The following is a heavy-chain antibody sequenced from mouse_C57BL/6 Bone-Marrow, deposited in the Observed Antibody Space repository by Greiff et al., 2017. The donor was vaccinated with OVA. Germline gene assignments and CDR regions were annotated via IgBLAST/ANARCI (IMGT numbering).Heavy chain of an antibody. CDR1: GFTFSDYY. Sequence: DVKLVESGGGLVQPGGSLKLSCAASGFTFSDYYMYWVRQTPEKRLEWVAYISNGGGSTYYPDTVKGRFTISRDNAKNTLYLQMSRLKSEDTAMYYCARRPDGYYYDYWGQGTSVTVSS. CDR2: ISNGGGST. CDR3: ARRPDGYYYDY. J-gene: IGHJ4*01. D-gene: IGHD2-3*01. V-gene: IGHV5-12*01.